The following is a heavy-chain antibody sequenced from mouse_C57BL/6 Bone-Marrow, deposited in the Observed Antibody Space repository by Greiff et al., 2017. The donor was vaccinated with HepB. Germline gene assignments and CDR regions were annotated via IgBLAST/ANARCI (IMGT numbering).Heavy chain of an antibody. Sequence: QVQLQQPGAELVKPGASVKMSCKASGYTFTSYWITWVKQRPGQGLEWIGDIYPGSGSTNYNEKFKSKATLTVVTSSSTAYMQLSSLTSEDSAVYYCARWLAWFAYWGQGTLVTVSA. V-gene: IGHV1-55*01. CDR2: IYPGSGST. CDR1: GYTFTSYW. J-gene: IGHJ3*01. D-gene: IGHD3-3*01. CDR3: ARWLAWFAY.